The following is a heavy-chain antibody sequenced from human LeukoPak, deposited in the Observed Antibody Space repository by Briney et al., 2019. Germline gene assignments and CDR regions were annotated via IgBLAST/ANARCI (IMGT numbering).Heavy chain of an antibody. CDR1: GGSISSSSYY. J-gene: IGHJ4*02. V-gene: IGHV4-61*03. Sequence: PSETLSLTCTVSGGSISSSSYYWGWIRQPPGKGLEWIGYIFHSGSTNYNPSLKSRITISVDTSKNHFSLTLSSVTAADTAVYYCARVFEYWDTVRRMTKYYFGYWGQGTLVAVSS. D-gene: IGHD2/OR15-2a*01. CDR2: IFHSGST. CDR3: ARVFEYWDTVRRMTKYYFGY.